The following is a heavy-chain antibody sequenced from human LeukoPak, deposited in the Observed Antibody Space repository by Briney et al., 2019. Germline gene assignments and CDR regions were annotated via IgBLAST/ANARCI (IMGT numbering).Heavy chain of an antibody. Sequence: GGFLRLSCAASGFTFSSYATSWVRQAPGKGLEWVSAISGSGGRTYYVDSVKGVFTISRDNSKKTLYLEMNSLRAEATAVYYCAKGGLDVVVPAATHPSGMDVWGQGTTVTVSS. CDR1: GFTFSSYA. CDR2: ISGSGGRT. D-gene: IGHD2-2*01. CDR3: AKGGLDVVVPAATHPSGMDV. J-gene: IGHJ6*02. V-gene: IGHV3-23*01.